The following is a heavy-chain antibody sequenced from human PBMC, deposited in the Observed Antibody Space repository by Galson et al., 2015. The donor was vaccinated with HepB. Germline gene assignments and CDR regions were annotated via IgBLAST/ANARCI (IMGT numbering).Heavy chain of an antibody. V-gene: IGHV3-30-3*01. CDR3: ARELLAHVAQNWFDP. J-gene: IGHJ5*02. CDR2: ISYDGSNK. D-gene: IGHD3-10*01. Sequence: SLRLSCAASGFTFSSYAMHWVRQAPGKGLEWVAVISYDGSNKYYADSVKGRFTISRDNSKNTLYLQMNSLRAEDTAVYYCARELLAHVAQNWFDPWGQGTLVTVSS. CDR1: GFTFSSYA.